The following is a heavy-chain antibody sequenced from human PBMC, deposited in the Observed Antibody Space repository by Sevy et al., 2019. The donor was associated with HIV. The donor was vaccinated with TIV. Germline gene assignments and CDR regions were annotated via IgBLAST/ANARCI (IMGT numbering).Heavy chain of an antibody. D-gene: IGHD2-2*02. Sequence: GGSLRLSCAASGFTFSSYAMHWVRQAPGKGLEWVAVISYDGSNKYYAHSVKGRFTISRENSKNTLYLQMNSLRAEDTAVYYCAREGYCSSTSCYTGSYYYYGMDVWGQGTTVTASS. CDR1: GFTFSSYA. CDR3: AREGYCSSTSCYTGSYYYYGMDV. CDR2: ISYDGSNK. V-gene: IGHV3-30-3*01. J-gene: IGHJ6*02.